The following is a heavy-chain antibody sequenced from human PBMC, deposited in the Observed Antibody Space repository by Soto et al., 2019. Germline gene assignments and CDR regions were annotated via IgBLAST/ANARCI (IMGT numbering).Heavy chain of an antibody. CDR2: IYYSGST. V-gene: IGHV4-59*08. J-gene: IGHJ4*02. CDR1: GGSVSSYY. Sequence: SETLSLTCTVSGGSVSSYYWSWIRQSPGKGLEWIGYIYYSGSTNYKPSLKSRVTMSVDTSKNQFSLKLSSVTAADTAVYYCARPNRYSSGWTGPPSYYFDYWGQGTLVTVSS. CDR3: ARPNRYSSGWTGPPSYYFDY. D-gene: IGHD6-19*01.